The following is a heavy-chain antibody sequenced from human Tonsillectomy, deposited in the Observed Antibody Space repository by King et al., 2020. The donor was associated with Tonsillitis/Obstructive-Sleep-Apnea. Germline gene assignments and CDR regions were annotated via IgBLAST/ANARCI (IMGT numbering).Heavy chain of an antibody. Sequence: ITLKESGPTLVKPTQTLTLTCTFSGFSLNTSGVGVGWIRQPPGKALEWLALIYWDDDKRYSPSLKSRLTITKDTSKNQVVLTMTNMDPMETATHYCAHRRGGTPGTRRFPKFLNWFGPWGQGTLVTVSS. CDR3: AHRRGGTPGTRRFPKFLNWFGP. CDR2: IYWDDDK. J-gene: IGHJ5*02. CDR1: GFSLNTSGVG. D-gene: IGHD1-1*01. V-gene: IGHV2-5*02.